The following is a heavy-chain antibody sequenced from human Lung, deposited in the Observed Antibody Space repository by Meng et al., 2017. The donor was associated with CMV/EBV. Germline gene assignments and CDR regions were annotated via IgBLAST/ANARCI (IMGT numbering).Heavy chain of an antibody. J-gene: IGHJ3*02. V-gene: IGHV4-61*01. D-gene: IGHD3-3*01. CDR3: ARMGRFSGSYDFWRGDSPPGGFDI. Sequence: SETLSLTCTVSGGSVSSGSYYWSWIRQPPGKGLEWIGYIYYSGSTNYNPSLKSRVTISVDTSKNQFSLKLSSVTAADTAVYYCARMGRFSGSYDFWRGDSPPGGFDIWGQGXMVTVSS. CDR2: IYYSGST. CDR1: GGSVSSGSYY.